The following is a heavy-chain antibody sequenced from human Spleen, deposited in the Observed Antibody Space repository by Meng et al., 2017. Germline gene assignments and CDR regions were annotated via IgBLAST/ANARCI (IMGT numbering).Heavy chain of an antibody. CDR1: GFTVSSNY. CDR2: IYSGGST. D-gene: IGHD3-22*01. CDR3: ARDLNYYDSSGATNH. V-gene: IGHV3-66*02. Sequence: GGSLRLSCAASGFTVSSNYMSWVRQAPGKGLEWVSVIYSGGSTYYADAVRGRFTISRDNSKNTLYLQRNSLRAEDTALYYCARDLNYYDSSGATNHWGQGTLVTVSS. J-gene: IGHJ4*02.